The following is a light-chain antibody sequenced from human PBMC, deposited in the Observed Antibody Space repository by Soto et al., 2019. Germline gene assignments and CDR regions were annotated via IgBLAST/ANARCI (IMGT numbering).Light chain of an antibody. Sequence: QSALTQPPSVSGAPGQRVTISCTGSSSNIGRGYNVHWYQQLPGTAPKLLIYGNSNRPSGVPDRFSGSKSGTSASLAITGLQAEDEADYYCQSYDSSLSGYIFGTGTKVTVL. V-gene: IGLV1-40*01. J-gene: IGLJ1*01. CDR3: QSYDSSLSGYI. CDR2: GNS. CDR1: SSNIGRGYN.